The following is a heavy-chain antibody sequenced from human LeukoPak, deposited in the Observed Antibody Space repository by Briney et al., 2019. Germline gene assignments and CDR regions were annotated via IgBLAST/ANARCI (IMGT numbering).Heavy chain of an antibody. V-gene: IGHV3-23*01. CDR2: ISGSGGSS. Sequence: GGSLRLSCGASGFTFKNYAMSWVRQAPGKGLEWVSTISGSGGSSYYADSVKGRFTISRDNSNNTLYLHIPSLRAEDTAIYSCAKSIVSGSYRGLYYWGQGTLVTVSS. D-gene: IGHD1-26*01. CDR1: GFTFKNYA. CDR3: AKSIVSGSYRGLYY. J-gene: IGHJ4*02.